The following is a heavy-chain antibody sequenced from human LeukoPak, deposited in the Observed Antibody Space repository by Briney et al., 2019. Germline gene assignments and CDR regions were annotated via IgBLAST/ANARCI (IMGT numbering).Heavy chain of an antibody. J-gene: IGHJ4*02. D-gene: IGHD3-16*02. V-gene: IGHV1-18*01. CDR2: ISASNGNT. CDR1: NYTFISYG. Sequence: GASVKVSCKASNYTFISYGISWVRQAPGQGLEWMGWISASNGNTNYAQKLQGRVTMTTDTSTSTAYMELRSLRSDDTAVYYCARGVMITFGGVIVPYYFDYWGQGTLVTVSS. CDR3: ARGVMITFGGVIVPYYFDY.